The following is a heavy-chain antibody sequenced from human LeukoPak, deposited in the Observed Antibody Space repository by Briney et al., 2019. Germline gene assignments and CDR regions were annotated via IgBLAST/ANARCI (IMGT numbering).Heavy chain of an antibody. CDR1: GFTFSTYG. J-gene: IGHJ4*02. Sequence: PGRSLRLSCAASGFTFSTYGMHWVRQTPGKGLEWVAVMWYDGSNKYYADSVEGRFTISRDNSKNTLDLQMNSLRVEDTAVYYCARDGYSGSKRGFYFDSWGQGTLVTVSS. V-gene: IGHV3-33*01. D-gene: IGHD5-12*01. CDR3: ARDGYSGSKRGFYFDS. CDR2: MWYDGSNK.